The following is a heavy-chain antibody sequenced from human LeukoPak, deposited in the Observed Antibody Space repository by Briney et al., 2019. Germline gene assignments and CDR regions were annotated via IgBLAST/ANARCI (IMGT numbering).Heavy chain of an antibody. CDR1: GVSISSYY. CDR2: IYYSGST. V-gene: IGHV4-59*06. CDR3: ARAPHYYDSSGYYYEWFDP. D-gene: IGHD3-22*01. Sequence: SETLSLTCTVSGVSISSYYWTWIRQHPGKGLEWIGYIYYSGSTYYNPSLKSRVTISVDTSKNQFSLKLSSVTAADTAVYYCARAPHYYDSSGYYYEWFDPWGQGTLVTVSS. J-gene: IGHJ5*02.